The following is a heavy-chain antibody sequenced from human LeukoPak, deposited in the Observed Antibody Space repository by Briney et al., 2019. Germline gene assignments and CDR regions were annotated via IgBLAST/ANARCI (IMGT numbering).Heavy chain of an antibody. CDR1: GYSISSGYY. J-gene: IGHJ4*02. V-gene: IGHV4-38-2*02. CDR3: AREEGSYCSSTSCPGGFDY. D-gene: IGHD2-2*01. CDR2: IYHSGST. Sequence: PSETLSLTCAVSGYSISSGYYWGWIRQPPGKGLEWIGSIYHSGSTYYNPSLKSRVTISVDTSKNRFSLKLSSVTAADTAVYYCAREEGSYCSSTSCPGGFDYWGQGTLVTVSS.